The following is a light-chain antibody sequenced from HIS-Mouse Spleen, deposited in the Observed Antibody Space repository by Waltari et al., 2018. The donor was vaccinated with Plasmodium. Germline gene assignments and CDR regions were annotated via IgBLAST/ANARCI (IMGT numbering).Light chain of an antibody. J-gene: IGKJ3*01. CDR1: QSVSSN. CDR2: GAS. CDR3: QQYNNWSFT. Sequence: EIVMTQSPATLSVSPGERATLSCRASQSVSSNLAWYQQKPGQAPRRIIYGASTRATGIPARFSGSGSGTEFTLTISSLQSEDFAVYYCQQYNNWSFTFGPGTKVDIK. V-gene: IGKV3-15*01.